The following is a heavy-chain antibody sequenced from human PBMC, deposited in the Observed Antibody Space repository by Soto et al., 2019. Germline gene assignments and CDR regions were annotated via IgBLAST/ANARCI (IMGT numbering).Heavy chain of an antibody. CDR2: ISSSSSTI. J-gene: IGHJ6*02. CDR3: ARDRAGSGSYEGNYYGMDV. V-gene: IGHV3-48*02. Sequence: EVPLVESGGGLVQPGGSLRLSCAASGFTFSSYSMNWVRQAPGKGLEWVSYISSSSSTIYYADSVKGRFTISRDNAKNSLYLQMNGLRDEDTAVYYCARDRAGSGSYEGNYYGMDVWGQGTTVTVSS. D-gene: IGHD1-26*01. CDR1: GFTFSSYS.